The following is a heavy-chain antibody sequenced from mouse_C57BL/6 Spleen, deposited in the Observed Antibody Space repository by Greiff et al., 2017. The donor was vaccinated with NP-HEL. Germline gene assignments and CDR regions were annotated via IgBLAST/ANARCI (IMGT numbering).Heavy chain of an antibody. V-gene: IGHV1-22*01. D-gene: IGHD2-2*01. J-gene: IGHJ2*01. CDR2: INPNNGGT. CDR3: ARRSYGYDYFDY. CDR1: GYTFTDYN. Sequence: EVQLQQSGPELVKPGASVKMSCKASGYTFTDYNMHWVKQSHGKSLEWIGYINPNNGGTSYNQKFKGKATLTVNKYSSTAYMELRSLTSEDSAVYYCARRSYGYDYFDYWGQGTTLTVSS.